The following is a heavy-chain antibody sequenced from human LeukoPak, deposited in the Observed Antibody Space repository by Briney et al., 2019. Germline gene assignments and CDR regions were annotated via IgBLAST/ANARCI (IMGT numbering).Heavy chain of an antibody. Sequence: ASVKVSCKASGYTFTSYYMHWVRQAPGQGLEWMGIINPSGGSTSYAQKFQGRVTMTRDTSTSTVYMELSSLRSEDTAVYYCARDPPPGVVSAHHFDYRGQGTLVTVSS. J-gene: IGHJ4*02. CDR3: ARDPPPGVVSAHHFDY. CDR2: INPSGGST. D-gene: IGHD2/OR15-2a*01. CDR1: GYTFTSYY. V-gene: IGHV1-46*01.